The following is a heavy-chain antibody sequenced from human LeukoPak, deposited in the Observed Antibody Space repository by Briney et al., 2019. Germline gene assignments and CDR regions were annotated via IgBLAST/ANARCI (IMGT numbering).Heavy chain of an antibody. J-gene: IGHJ4*02. CDR2: IKQDGSGK. Sequence: GGSLRLSCAASGFTFSSYWMSWVRQAPGKGLEWVANIKQDGSGKYYVDSVKGRFTISRDNAKNSLYLQINSLRAEDTALYYCARDGPGGGSYYSNYWGQGTLVTVSS. D-gene: IGHD1-26*01. CDR3: ARDGPGGGSYYSNY. V-gene: IGHV3-7*03. CDR1: GFTFSSYW.